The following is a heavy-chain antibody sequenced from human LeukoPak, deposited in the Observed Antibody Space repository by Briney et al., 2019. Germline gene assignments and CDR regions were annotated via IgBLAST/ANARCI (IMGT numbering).Heavy chain of an antibody. Sequence: GGSLRLSCAASGFTFSDYWMHWVRQAPGKGLEWVSRIYSDECSTYYADSVKGRFTISRDNSKNTLYLQMNSLRAEDTAVYYCAKDQGYSSSWCGLGVHGMDVWGQGTTVTVSS. V-gene: IGHV3-74*01. D-gene: IGHD6-13*01. CDR2: IYSDECST. J-gene: IGHJ6*02. CDR3: AKDQGYSSSWCGLGVHGMDV. CDR1: GFTFSDYW.